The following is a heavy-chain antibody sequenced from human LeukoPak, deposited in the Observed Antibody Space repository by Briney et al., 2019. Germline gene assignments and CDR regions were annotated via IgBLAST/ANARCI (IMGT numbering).Heavy chain of an antibody. Sequence: PSETLSLTCTVSGGSISSYYWSWIRQPAGKGLEWIGRIYTSGSTNYNPSLKSRVTMSVDTSKNQFSLKLSSVTAADTAVYYCARHDFWSGYYPPPPTFDIWGQGTMVTVSS. J-gene: IGHJ3*02. V-gene: IGHV4-4*07. CDR2: IYTSGST. CDR1: GGSISSYY. D-gene: IGHD3-3*01. CDR3: ARHDFWSGYYPPPPTFDI.